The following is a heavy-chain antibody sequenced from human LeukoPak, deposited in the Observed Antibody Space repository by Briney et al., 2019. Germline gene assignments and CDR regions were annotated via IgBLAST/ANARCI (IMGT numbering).Heavy chain of an antibody. CDR1: GYSFTSYW. V-gene: IGHV5-51*01. Sequence: GESLKISCKGSGYSFTSYWIGWVRQMPGKGLEWMGIIYPGDSDTRYSPSFQGQVTISADKSISTAYLQWSSLKASDTAMYYCARQRDIVVVPAAPDAFDIWGQGTMVTVSS. D-gene: IGHD2-2*01. J-gene: IGHJ3*02. CDR2: IYPGDSDT. CDR3: ARQRDIVVVPAAPDAFDI.